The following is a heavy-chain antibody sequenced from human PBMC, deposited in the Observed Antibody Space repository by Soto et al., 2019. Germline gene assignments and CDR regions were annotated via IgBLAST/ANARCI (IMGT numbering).Heavy chain of an antibody. Sequence: EVQLVESGGGLVKPGGSLRLSCAASGFTFSSYSMNWVRQAPGKGLEWVSSISSSSSYIYYADSVKGRFTISRDNAKNSLYLQMNSLRAEDTAVYYCAGGTGTYGDYWGQGTLVTVSS. V-gene: IGHV3-21*01. J-gene: IGHJ4*02. CDR2: ISSSSSYI. D-gene: IGHD1-1*01. CDR3: AGGTGTYGDY. CDR1: GFTFSSYS.